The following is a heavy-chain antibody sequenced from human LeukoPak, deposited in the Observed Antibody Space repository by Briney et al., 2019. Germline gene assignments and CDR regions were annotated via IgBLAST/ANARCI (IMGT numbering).Heavy chain of an antibody. CDR1: GGSMSSYY. V-gene: IGHV4-59*01. D-gene: IGHD2-21*02. J-gene: IGHJ5*02. Sequence: PSETLSLTCTVSGGSMSSYYWSWIRQPPGKGLEWIGYIYYSGITNYNPSLKSRVTISIDTSENQSSLNLRSVTAADTAVYFCASSVRLLSLATADNWFYPWGQGTLVTVSS. CDR3: ASSVRLLSLATADNWFYP. CDR2: IYYSGIT.